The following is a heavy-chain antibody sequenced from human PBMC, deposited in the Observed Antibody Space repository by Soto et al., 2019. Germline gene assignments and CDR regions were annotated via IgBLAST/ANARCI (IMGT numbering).Heavy chain of an antibody. CDR3: AKATARHLENDAFDI. D-gene: IGHD6-6*01. Sequence: EVQLVESGGGLVQPGRSLRLSCVASGFTFDDYAMHWVRLAPGKGLEWVSGISWNTNTFGYADSVKGRFTISSDNAKNYLYLQMNSLRPEDTALYYCAKATARHLENDAFDIWGQGTMVTVSS. CDR2: ISWNTNTF. V-gene: IGHV3-9*01. CDR1: GFTFDDYA. J-gene: IGHJ3*02.